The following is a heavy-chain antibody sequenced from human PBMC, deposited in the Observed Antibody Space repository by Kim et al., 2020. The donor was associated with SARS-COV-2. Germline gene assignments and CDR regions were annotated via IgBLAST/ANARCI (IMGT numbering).Heavy chain of an antibody. Sequence: VKVRFTISRENAKNSLYLQMNSLRAGDTAVYYCARGGTVTAEYYYYGMDVWGQGTTVTVSS. CDR3: ARGGTVTAEYYYYGMDV. J-gene: IGHJ6*02. V-gene: IGHV3-13*01. D-gene: IGHD2-21*02.